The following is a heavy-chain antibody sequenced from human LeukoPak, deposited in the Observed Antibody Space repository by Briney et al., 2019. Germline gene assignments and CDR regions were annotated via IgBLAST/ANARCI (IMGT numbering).Heavy chain of an antibody. J-gene: IGHJ4*02. D-gene: IGHD3-10*01. Sequence: GGSLRLSCAASGFTFSSYAMSWVRQAPGKGLEWVSAISGSGGSTYYADSVKGRFTISRDNSKNTLYLQMNSLRAEDTALYYCAKGLWFGELELAFDYWGQGTLVTVSS. V-gene: IGHV3-23*01. CDR1: GFTFSSYA. CDR3: AKGLWFGELELAFDY. CDR2: ISGSGGST.